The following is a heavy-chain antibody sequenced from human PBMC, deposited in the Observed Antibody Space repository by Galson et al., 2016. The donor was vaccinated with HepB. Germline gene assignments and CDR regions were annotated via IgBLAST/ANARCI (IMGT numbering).Heavy chain of an antibody. J-gene: IGHJ3*02. CDR2: ISSSSAYV. D-gene: IGHD3-3*01. CDR1: GFSISTYT. Sequence: SLRLSCAASGFSISTYTMNWVRQAPGKGLEWISYISSSSAYVDYADSVKGRFTISRENAKNSLYLHMDSLRAEDTAMYYCARDRSRFSSGYYTGARDVFAIWGHGTVVTVSS. CDR3: ARDRSRFSSGYYTGARDVFAI. V-gene: IGHV3-21*01.